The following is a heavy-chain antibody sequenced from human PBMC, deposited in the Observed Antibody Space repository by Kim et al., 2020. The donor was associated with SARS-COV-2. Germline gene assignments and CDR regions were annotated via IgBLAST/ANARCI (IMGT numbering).Heavy chain of an antibody. CDR3: ATLPGIAAAGNYYYYGMDV. J-gene: IGHJ6*02. D-gene: IGHD6-13*01. CDR1: GFTFSSYA. Sequence: GGSLRLSCAASGFTFSSYAMSWVRQAPGKGLEWVSAISGSGGSTYYADSVKGRFTISRDNSKNTLYLQMNSLRAEDTAVYYCATLPGIAAAGNYYYYGMDVWGQGTTVTVSS. CDR2: ISGSGGST. V-gene: IGHV3-23*01.